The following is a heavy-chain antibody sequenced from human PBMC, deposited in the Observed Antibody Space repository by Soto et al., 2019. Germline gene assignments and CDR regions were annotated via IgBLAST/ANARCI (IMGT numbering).Heavy chain of an antibody. D-gene: IGHD3-16*01. Sequence: QITLKESGPTLVKPTQTLTLTCTFSGFSLTTRGVGVGWIRQPPGKALECLALIYWDDDKRYSPSLQSRLSIPKDTPKNQVVLTMTNVDPVETANYYCAHIPNYYQYDWFDPWGQGTLVSVSS. CDR3: AHIPNYYQYDWFDP. CDR2: IYWDDDK. V-gene: IGHV2-5*02. J-gene: IGHJ5*02. CDR1: GFSLTTRGVG.